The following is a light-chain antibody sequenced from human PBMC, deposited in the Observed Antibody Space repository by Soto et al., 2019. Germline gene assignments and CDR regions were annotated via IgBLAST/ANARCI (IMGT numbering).Light chain of an antibody. CDR2: DVS. Sequence: QSALTQPASVSGSPGQSITISCTGTSSDVGGYNYVSWYQQHPGKAPKLMIYDVSNRPSGVSNRFSGSKSGNTASLTISGLQADDEADDYCSSYTSSSTLRVFGTGTKLTVL. J-gene: IGLJ1*01. CDR3: SSYTSSSTLRV. CDR1: SSDVGGYNY. V-gene: IGLV2-14*01.